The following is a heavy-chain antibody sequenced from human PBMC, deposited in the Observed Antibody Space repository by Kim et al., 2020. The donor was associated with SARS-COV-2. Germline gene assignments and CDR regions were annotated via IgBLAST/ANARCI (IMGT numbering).Heavy chain of an antibody. Sequence: RQSRVTSSVDTSKNQFSLKLNSVTAADTAVYYCARGRITIFGVVTEFDYWGQGPLVTVSS. CDR3: ARGRITIFGVVTEFDY. J-gene: IGHJ4*02. V-gene: IGHV4-31*02. D-gene: IGHD3-3*01.